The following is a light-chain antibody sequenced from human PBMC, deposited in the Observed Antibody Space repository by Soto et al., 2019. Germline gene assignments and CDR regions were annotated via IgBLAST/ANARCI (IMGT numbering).Light chain of an antibody. V-gene: IGKV3-20*01. CDR2: GAS. Sequence: EIMLSQSPGALSLSQGERATLSCRASQSVSSSYLAWYQQKPGQAPRLLIYGASSRATGIPDRFSGSGSGTDFTLTISRLEPEDFAVYYCQQYGSSPWTFGQGTKV. CDR3: QQYGSSPWT. CDR1: QSVSSSY. J-gene: IGKJ1*01.